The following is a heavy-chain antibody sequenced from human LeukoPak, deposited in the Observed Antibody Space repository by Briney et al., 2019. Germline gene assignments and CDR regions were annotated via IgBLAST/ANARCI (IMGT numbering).Heavy chain of an antibody. CDR2: IHYSGSI. D-gene: IGHD5-12*01. J-gene: IGHJ5*02. Sequence: PSETLSLTCTVSGGSISGYYWSWIPQPPGKGLEWIGYIHYSGSINYNPSLKSRITISVDTSKNLFSLKLMSVTAADTAVYYCARHLLSSGYDCWFDPWGQGTLVTVSS. CDR3: ARHLLSSGYDCWFDP. V-gene: IGHV4-59*08. CDR1: GGSISGYY.